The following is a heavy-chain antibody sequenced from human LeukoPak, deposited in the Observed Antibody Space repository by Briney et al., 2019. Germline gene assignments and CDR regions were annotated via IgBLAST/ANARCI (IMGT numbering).Heavy chain of an antibody. CDR3: ARGSTYCSSISCPMINCDY. D-gene: IGHD2-2*01. Sequence: GASVKVSCKASGYTFTSYYMHWVRQAPEQGLEWMGIIDPSGGSTRYPQKFQGRVTMTGDTSTSTVYMELSSLRFEDTAVYYCARGSTYCSSISCPMINCDYWGRGTLVTVSS. CDR1: GYTFTSYY. J-gene: IGHJ4*02. CDR2: IDPSGGST. V-gene: IGHV1-46*01.